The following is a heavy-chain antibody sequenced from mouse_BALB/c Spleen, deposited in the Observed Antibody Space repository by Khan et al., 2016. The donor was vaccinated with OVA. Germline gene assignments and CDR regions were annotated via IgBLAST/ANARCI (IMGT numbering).Heavy chain of an antibody. D-gene: IGHD4-1*01. CDR3: ARGNWAY. CDR2: INSGSTTI. J-gene: IGHJ2*01. Sequence: EVELVESGGGLVQPGGSRKLSCAASGFTFSSFGMHWVRQAPENGLEWVAYINSGSTTIYYADPVKGRFTISRDNPKNTLFLQMTSLRSEDTAMYYCARGNWAYWGQGTTLTVSS. CDR1: GFTFSSFG. V-gene: IGHV5-17*02.